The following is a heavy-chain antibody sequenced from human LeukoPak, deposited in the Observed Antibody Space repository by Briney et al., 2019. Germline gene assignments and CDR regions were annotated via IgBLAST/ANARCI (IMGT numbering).Heavy chain of an antibody. CDR1: GFTFSSYS. J-gene: IGHJ4*02. CDR2: ISSSSRTT. Sequence: GGSLRLSCEASGFTFSSYSMNWVRQAPGKGLEWVSYISSSSRTTYYADSVKGRFTISRDNSKNTLYLQMNSLRAEDTAMYYCAKSLGCSGDYCYPDYWGQGTLVTVSS. V-gene: IGHV3-48*01. CDR3: AKSLGCSGDYCYPDY. D-gene: IGHD2-15*01.